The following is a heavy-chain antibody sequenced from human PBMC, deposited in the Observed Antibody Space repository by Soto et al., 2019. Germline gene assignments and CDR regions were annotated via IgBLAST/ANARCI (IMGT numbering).Heavy chain of an antibody. Sequence: GASVKVSCKASGYTFTGYYMRWVRQAPGQGLEWMGWINPNSGGTNYAQKFQGRVTMTRDTSISTAYMELSRLRSDDTAVYYCARGSRDDFWSGTTGLSHPLPEYYYYGMDVWGQGTTVTVSS. CDR3: ARGSRDDFWSGTTGLSHPLPEYYYYGMDV. J-gene: IGHJ6*02. D-gene: IGHD3-3*01. CDR1: GYTFTGYY. V-gene: IGHV1-2*02. CDR2: INPNSGGT.